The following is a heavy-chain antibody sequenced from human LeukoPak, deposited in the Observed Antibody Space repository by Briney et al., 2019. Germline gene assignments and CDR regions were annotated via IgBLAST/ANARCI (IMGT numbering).Heavy chain of an antibody. D-gene: IGHD3-22*01. Sequence: GGSLRLSCAASGFTFSETWMHWVRQVPGKGLVWVSRIRNDGSDARYAESVKGRFTISRDNAKNSLYLQMNSLRAEDTAFYYCARVQQYDKFDYWGQGTLVTVSS. CDR1: GFTFSETW. J-gene: IGHJ4*02. CDR2: IRNDGSDA. V-gene: IGHV3-74*01. CDR3: ARVQQYDKFDY.